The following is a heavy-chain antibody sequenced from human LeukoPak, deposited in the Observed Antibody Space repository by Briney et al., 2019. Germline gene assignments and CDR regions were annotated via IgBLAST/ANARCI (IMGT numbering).Heavy chain of an antibody. CDR1: GGTFSSYA. V-gene: IGHV1-69*01. Sequence: ASVKVSCKASGGTFSSYAISWVRQAPGQGLEWMGGIIPIFGTANYAQKFQGRVTITADESTSTAYMELSSLRSEDTAVYYCARAVRKNYYHYYMDVWGKGTTVTVSS. CDR2: IIPIFGTA. CDR3: ARAVRKNYYHYYMDV. J-gene: IGHJ6*03.